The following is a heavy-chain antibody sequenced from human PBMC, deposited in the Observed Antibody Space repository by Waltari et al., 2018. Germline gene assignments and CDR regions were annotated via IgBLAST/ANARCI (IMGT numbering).Heavy chain of an antibody. V-gene: IGHV4-59*01. CDR1: GGSISSYY. Sequence: QVQLQESGPGLVKPSETLSLTCTVSGGSISSYYWSWIRQPPGKGLEWIGYIYYSGSTNSNPSLKSRVTISLDTSKNQFSLKLSSVTAADTAVYYCAREGPMDYYDSSGYPTWYFDYWGQGTLVTVSS. CDR2: IYYSGST. D-gene: IGHD3-22*01. J-gene: IGHJ4*02. CDR3: AREGPMDYYDSSGYPTWYFDY.